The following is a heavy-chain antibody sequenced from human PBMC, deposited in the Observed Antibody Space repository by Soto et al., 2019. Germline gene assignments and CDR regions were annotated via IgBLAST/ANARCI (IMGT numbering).Heavy chain of an antibody. CDR3: ARGNWNYDY. V-gene: IGHV4-59*01. CDR1: GGSISRYY. Sequence: SETLSLTCTVSGGSISRYYWSWIRQPPGKGLEWIGYIYYTGRTNHNPSFQNRDTISIDTSKQQFYLRLASVTAADTAIYYCARGNWNYDYWGQGTLVTVSS. CDR2: IYYTGRT. D-gene: IGHD1-7*01. J-gene: IGHJ4*02.